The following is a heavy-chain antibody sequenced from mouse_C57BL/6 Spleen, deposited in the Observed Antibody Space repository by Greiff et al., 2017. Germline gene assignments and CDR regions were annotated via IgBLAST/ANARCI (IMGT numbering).Heavy chain of an antibody. J-gene: IGHJ4*01. CDR3: ARKATVLEVDY. CDR1: GFTFSDYG. Sequence: EVKLVESGGGLVKPGGSLKLSCAASGFTFSDYGMHWVRQAPEKGLEWVAYISSGSSTIYYADIVKGRFTSSNDTAKHLLFLQKTRLRAENTAMYYCARKATVLEVDYWGQGTSVTVSS. CDR2: ISSGSSTI. V-gene: IGHV5-17*01. D-gene: IGHD1-1*01.